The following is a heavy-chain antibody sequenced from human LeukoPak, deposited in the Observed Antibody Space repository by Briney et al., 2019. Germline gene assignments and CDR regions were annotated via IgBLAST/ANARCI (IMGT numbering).Heavy chain of an antibody. D-gene: IGHD3-22*01. CDR1: GFTFGNYA. Sequence: PGGSLRLSCAASGFTFGNYAMSWVRRAPGKGLDWVSAISGPAFTTYYADSVKGRFTVSRDNSKETLYLQMNSLRAEDTAVYYCAKDQTDYYDSRRPDYWGQGTLVTVSS. J-gene: IGHJ4*02. V-gene: IGHV3-23*01. CDR3: AKDQTDYYDSRRPDY. CDR2: ISGPAFTT.